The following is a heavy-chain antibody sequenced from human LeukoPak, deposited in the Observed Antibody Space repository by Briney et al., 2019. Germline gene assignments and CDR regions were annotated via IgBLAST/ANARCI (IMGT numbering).Heavy chain of an antibody. CDR1: GFTFSSYW. CDR2: IKQDGSEK. Sequence: PGGSLRLSCAASGFTFSSYWMSWVRQAPGKGLEWVANIKQDGSEKYYVDPVKGRFTISRDNAKNSLYLQMNSLRAEDTAVYYCARYYYDSSGYYYYYYYMDVWGKGTTVTVSS. CDR3: ARYYYDSSGYYYYYYYMDV. D-gene: IGHD3-22*01. J-gene: IGHJ6*03. V-gene: IGHV3-7*01.